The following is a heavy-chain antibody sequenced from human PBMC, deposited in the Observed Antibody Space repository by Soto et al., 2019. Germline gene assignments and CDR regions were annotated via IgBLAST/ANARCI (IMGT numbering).Heavy chain of an antibody. D-gene: IGHD3-3*01. CDR3: ASQRITIFGVVIPDASDI. CDR1: GYTFTSYY. V-gene: IGHV1-46*01. CDR2: INPSGGST. Sequence: ASVKVSCKASGYTFTSYYMHWVRQAPGQGLEWMGIINPSGGSTSYAQKFQGRVTMTRDTSTSTVYMELSSLRSEDTAVYYCASQRITIFGVVIPDASDIWGQGTMVTVSS. J-gene: IGHJ3*02.